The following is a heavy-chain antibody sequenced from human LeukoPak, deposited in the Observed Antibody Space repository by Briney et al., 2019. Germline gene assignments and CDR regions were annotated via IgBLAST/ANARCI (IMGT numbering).Heavy chain of an antibody. CDR2: IKSDGSGT. V-gene: IGHV3-74*01. J-gene: IGHJ4*02. CDR1: GFTFSSYW. D-gene: IGHD6-19*01. CDR3: AKDLGVQWLVPYYFDY. Sequence: GGSLRLSCAASGFTFSSYWMHWVRQAPGKGLVWVSRIKSDGSGTTYADSVKGRFTISRDNAKNTLYLQMNSLRAEDTAVYYCAKDLGVQWLVPYYFDYCGQGTLVTVSS.